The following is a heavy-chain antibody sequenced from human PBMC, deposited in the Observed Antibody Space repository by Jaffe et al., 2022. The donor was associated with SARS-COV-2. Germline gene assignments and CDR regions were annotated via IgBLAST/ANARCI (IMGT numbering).Heavy chain of an antibody. D-gene: IGHD6-13*01. V-gene: IGHV3-23*01. J-gene: IGHJ4*02. CDR3: ARCSSWYPAGSIDY. CDR1: GFTFSGYA. Sequence: EVQLLESGGGLVQPGGSLRLSCAASGFTFSGYAMSWVRQAPGKGLEWVSAISGSGGSTYYADSVKGRFTISRDNSKNTLYLQMNSLRAEDTAVYYCARCSSWYPAGSIDYWGQGTLVTVSS. CDR2: ISGSGGST.